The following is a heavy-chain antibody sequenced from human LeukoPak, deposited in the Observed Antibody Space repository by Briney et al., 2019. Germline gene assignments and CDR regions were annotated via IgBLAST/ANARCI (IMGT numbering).Heavy chain of an antibody. V-gene: IGHV1-8*01. J-gene: IGHJ4*02. CDR2: MNPNSGNT. Sequence: ASVKVSCKASGYTFTNYDINWVRQATGQGLEWMGWMNPNSGNTGYAQKFQGRVTMTRDTSISTAYMELSSLRSEDTAVHYCAVWGSSGWFPFDYWGQGTLVTVSS. CDR1: GYTFTNYD. D-gene: IGHD6-19*01. CDR3: AVWGSSGWFPFDY.